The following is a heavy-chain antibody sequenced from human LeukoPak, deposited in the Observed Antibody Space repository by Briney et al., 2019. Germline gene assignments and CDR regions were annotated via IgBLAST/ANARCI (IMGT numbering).Heavy chain of an antibody. D-gene: IGHD6-19*01. CDR2: IYYSGTN. CDR1: GGSISSYY. Sequence: SETLSLTCTVSGGSISSYYWSWIREPPGKGLEWIGYIYYSGTNNYNPSLKSRVTISVDTSKNQFSLKLTSVTATDTAVYYCASHQWPVWFDPWGQGTLVTVS. V-gene: IGHV4-59*08. CDR3: ASHQWPVWFDP. J-gene: IGHJ5*02.